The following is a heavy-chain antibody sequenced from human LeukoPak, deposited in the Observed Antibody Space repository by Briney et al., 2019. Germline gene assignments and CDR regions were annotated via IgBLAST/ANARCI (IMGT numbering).Heavy chain of an antibody. V-gene: IGHV3-21*01. CDR2: IDSSGVST. CDR1: GFTFNDYG. D-gene: IGHD3-16*01. CDR3: VRGDRRDF. J-gene: IGHJ4*02. Sequence: GGSLRLSCAVSGFTFNDYGMAWVRQAPGKGLEWVSSIDSSGVSTFCVASLRGRFTISRDNAKNSLYLQMNSLRAEDTAVYHCVRGDRRDFWGQGTLVTVSS.